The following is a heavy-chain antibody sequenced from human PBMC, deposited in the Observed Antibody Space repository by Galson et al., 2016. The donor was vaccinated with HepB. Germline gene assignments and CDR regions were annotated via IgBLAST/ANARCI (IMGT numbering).Heavy chain of an antibody. J-gene: IGHJ6*02. D-gene: IGHD2-2*01. V-gene: IGHV3-33*01. CDR2: IWYDGSDK. CDR3: ARDPQYQLTNYYYYGMDV. Sequence: SLRLSCAASGFTFSSYGMHWVRQAPGKGLEWVAIIWYDGSDKYYADSVKGRFTISRDNSKNTLYRQMNSLRAEDTAVYYCARDPQYQLTNYYYYGMDVWGQGTTVTV. CDR1: GFTFSSYG.